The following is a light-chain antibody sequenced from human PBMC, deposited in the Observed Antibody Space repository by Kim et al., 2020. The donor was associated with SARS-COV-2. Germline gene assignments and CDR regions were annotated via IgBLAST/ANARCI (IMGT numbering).Light chain of an antibody. CDR1: SSDIGSYNL. CDR3: SSYAGSHTYV. J-gene: IGLJ1*01. V-gene: IGLV2-23*01. CDR2: AGT. Sequence: QSALTQPASVSGSPGQSIAISCTGTSSDIGSYNLVYWYQQHPGRAPKLMIYAGTERPSGVSDRFSGSKSGYTASLTISGLQAEDEANYFCSSYAGSHTYVFGPGTKVTVL.